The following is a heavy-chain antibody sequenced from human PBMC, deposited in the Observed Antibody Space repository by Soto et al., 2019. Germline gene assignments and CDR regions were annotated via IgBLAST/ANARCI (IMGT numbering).Heavy chain of an antibody. V-gene: IGHV1-69*13. D-gene: IGHD1-26*01. CDR1: GGTFSSYA. CDR3: ARQYRIVGATTDGFSYYYYGMDV. J-gene: IGHJ6*02. Sequence: ASVKVSCKASGGTFSSYAISWVRQAPGQGLEWMGGIIPIFGTANYAQKFQGRVTITADESTSTAYMELSSLRSEDTAVYYCARQYRIVGATTDGFSYYYYGMDVWGQGTTVTVSS. CDR2: IIPIFGTA.